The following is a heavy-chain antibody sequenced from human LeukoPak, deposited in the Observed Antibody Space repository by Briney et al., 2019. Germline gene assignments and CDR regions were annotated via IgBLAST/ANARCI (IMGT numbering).Heavy chain of an antibody. D-gene: IGHD3-9*01. CDR1: GGTFSSYG. V-gene: IGHV1-18*01. J-gene: IGHJ4*02. CDR3: ARDGSISGYYDILTGMDVDY. Sequence: GASVKVSCKASGGTFSSYGISWVRQAPGQGLEWMGWISAYNGNTNYAQKLQGRVTMTTDTSTSTAYMELRSLRSDDTAVYYCARDGSISGYYDILTGMDVDYWGQGTLVTVSS. CDR2: ISAYNGNT.